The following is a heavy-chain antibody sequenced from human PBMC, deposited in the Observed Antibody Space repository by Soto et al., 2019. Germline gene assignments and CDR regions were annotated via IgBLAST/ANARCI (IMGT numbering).Heavy chain of an antibody. CDR2: ISSSGSTI. D-gene: IGHD2-2*03. V-gene: IGHV3-11*01. CDR1: GFTFSDYY. Sequence: QVQLVESGGGSVTPGGSLRLSCAASGFTFSDYYMSWVRQAPGKGLEWVSYISSSGSTIYSADSVKGRFTISRDNTYNSLHLQMNSLRAEDTAVYYCARGFGYCSSTSCYVDALDIWGQGTMVTVS. CDR3: ARGFGYCSSTSCYVDALDI. J-gene: IGHJ3*02.